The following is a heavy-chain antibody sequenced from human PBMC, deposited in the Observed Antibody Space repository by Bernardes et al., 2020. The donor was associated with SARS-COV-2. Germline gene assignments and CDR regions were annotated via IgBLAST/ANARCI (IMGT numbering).Heavy chain of an antibody. V-gene: IGHV4-61*02. CDR2: IYTSGST. CDR1: GGSISSGSYY. J-gene: IGHJ6*02. D-gene: IGHD5-18*01. Sequence: LSLTCTVSGGSISSGSYYWSWIRQPAGKGLEWIGRIYTSGSTNYNPSLKSRVTISLDTSKNQFSLKLSSVTAADTAVYYCAGGQDTAMVSYYYYGMDVWGQGTTVTVSS. CDR3: AGGQDTAMVSYYYYGMDV.